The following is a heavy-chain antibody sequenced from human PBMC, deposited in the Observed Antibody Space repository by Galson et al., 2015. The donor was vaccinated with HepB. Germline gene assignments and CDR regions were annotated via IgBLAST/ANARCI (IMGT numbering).Heavy chain of an antibody. CDR1: GFTFSSYS. D-gene: IGHD6-13*01. J-gene: IGHJ2*01. V-gene: IGHV3-48*04. Sequence: SLRLSCAASGFTFSSYSMNWVRQAPGKGLEWVSFISSSSTTIYYADSVKGRFTISRDDAKNSLYLQMNSLRAEDTAVYYCARDLTGYSSTWRGYWFFDLWGRGTLVTVSS. CDR2: ISSSSTTI. CDR3: ARDLTGYSSTWRGYWFFDL.